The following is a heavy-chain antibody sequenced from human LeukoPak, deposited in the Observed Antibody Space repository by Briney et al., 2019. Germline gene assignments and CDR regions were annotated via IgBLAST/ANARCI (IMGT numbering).Heavy chain of an antibody. CDR3: ARDLAGFGGYSYGMVDY. Sequence: SHTLSLAFAISGSSVSSNSATWNWIRQSPSRGLERLGRTYYRCKWYNDYALSVKSRITINPDTSKNQFSLHLNSVTHEDTAVYYCARDLAGFGGYSYGMVDYWGQGTLVTVSS. D-gene: IGHD5-18*01. CDR2: TYYRCKWYN. V-gene: IGHV6-1*01. J-gene: IGHJ4*02. CDR1: GSSVSSNSAT.